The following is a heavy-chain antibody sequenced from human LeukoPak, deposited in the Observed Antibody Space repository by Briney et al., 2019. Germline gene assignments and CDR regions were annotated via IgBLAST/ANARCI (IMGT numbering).Heavy chain of an antibody. J-gene: IGHJ5*02. CDR1: GFTFSDYY. CDR3: AKDRGYCSGGSCYSANWFDP. Sequence: GGSLRLSCAASGFTFSDYYMSWIRQAPGKGLEWVSYISSSGSTIYYADSVKGRFTISRDNSKNTLYLQMNSLRAEDTAVYYCAKDRGYCSGGSCYSANWFDPWGQGTLVTVSS. CDR2: ISSSGSTI. V-gene: IGHV3-11*01. D-gene: IGHD2-15*01.